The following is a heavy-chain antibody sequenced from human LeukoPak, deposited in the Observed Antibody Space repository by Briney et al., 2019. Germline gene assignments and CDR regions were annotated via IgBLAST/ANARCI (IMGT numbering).Heavy chain of an antibody. CDR2: IYYSGST. V-gene: IGHV4-61*01. J-gene: IGHJ1*01. CDR3: ARASMTMLPQH. Sequence: SETLSLTCTVSGYSISSGYYWGWIRQPPGKGLEWIGYIYYSGSTNYNPSLKSRVTISVDTSKNQFSLKLSSVTAADTAVYYCARASMTMLPQHWGQGTLVTVSS. CDR1: GYSISSGYY. D-gene: IGHD3-10*01.